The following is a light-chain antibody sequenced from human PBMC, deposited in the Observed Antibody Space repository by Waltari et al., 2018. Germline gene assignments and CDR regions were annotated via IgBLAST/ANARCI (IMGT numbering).Light chain of an antibody. V-gene: IGLV3-21*02. CDR1: HIGSKS. J-gene: IGLJ2*01. CDR3: QVWDSRTDHVI. Sequence: YVLTQPPSVSVAPGQTARIPCGGSHIGSKSVHLNQQTPGRAPILVVYDDTDRPSGISERFSGSNAGNTATLIISGVEAGDEADYYCQVWDSRTDHVIFGGGTKLTVL. CDR2: DDT.